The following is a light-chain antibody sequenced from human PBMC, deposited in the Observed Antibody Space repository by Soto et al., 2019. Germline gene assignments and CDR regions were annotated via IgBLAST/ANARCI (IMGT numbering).Light chain of an antibody. CDR1: QSISAW. CDR2: DAS. J-gene: IGKJ1*01. CDR3: QQYSSYRT. Sequence: DIQMTQSPSTLSASVGDRVTITCRASQSISAWLAWYQQKPGKAPKLLIYDASILESGVPSRFSGSGSGTEFSLTISSLQPDDFATYSCQQYSSYRTFGQGTTVDIK. V-gene: IGKV1-5*01.